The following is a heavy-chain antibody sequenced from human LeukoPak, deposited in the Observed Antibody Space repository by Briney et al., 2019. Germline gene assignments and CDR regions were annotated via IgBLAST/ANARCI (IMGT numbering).Heavy chain of an antibody. Sequence: ASVKVPCKASGYTFTSYGISWVRQAPGQGLEWMGWISAYNGNTNYAQKLQGRVTMTTDTSTSTAYMELRSLRSDDTAVYYCARDRIYEWELLRSRYYYYGMDVWGQGTTVTVSS. CDR2: ISAYNGNT. J-gene: IGHJ6*02. V-gene: IGHV1-18*01. CDR3: ARDRIYEWELLRSRYYYYGMDV. D-gene: IGHD1-26*01. CDR1: GYTFTSYG.